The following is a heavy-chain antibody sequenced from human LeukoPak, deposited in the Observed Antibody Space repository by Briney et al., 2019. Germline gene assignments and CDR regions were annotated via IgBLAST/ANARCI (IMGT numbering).Heavy chain of an antibody. CDR1: GGTFSSYA. CDR2: IIPIFGTA. CDR3: AREIYSSGWYSYYYYGMDV. D-gene: IGHD6-19*01. J-gene: IGHJ6*02. Sequence: SVKVSCKASGGTFSSYAISWVRQAPGQGLEWMGGIIPIFGTANYAQKFQGRVTMTRNTSISTAYMELSSLRSEDTAVYYCAREIYSSGWYSYYYYGMDVWGQGTTVTVSS. V-gene: IGHV1-69*05.